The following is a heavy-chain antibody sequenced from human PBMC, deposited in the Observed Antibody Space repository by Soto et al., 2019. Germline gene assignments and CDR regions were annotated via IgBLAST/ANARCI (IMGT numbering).Heavy chain of an antibody. D-gene: IGHD6-6*01. CDR2: ISAGSSNI. Sequence: PWGSLRLSCAASVFIFRTYYMIWLRQAPGKGLEWVSSISAGSSNIYYAPSVKGRFTISRDNAKNSLYLQINSLRAEDTAVYYCARQYPSSSRHFDHWGQGTLVTVSS. J-gene: IGHJ4*02. V-gene: IGHV3-21*01. CDR3: ARQYPSSSRHFDH. CDR1: VFIFRTYY.